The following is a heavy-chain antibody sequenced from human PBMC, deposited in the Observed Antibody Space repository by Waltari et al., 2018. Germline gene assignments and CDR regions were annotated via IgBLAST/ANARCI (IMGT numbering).Heavy chain of an antibody. D-gene: IGHD1-26*01. J-gene: IGHJ4*02. CDR3: ARDGGQYSGTYFIDY. Sequence: EVQLVESGGGLVKPGGSLKLSCAASGFCFSSFYINWVRQAPGKGLEWVSSISSSSSNIYYADSVKGRFIISRDNAKNSLYLQMNSLRAEDTAVYYCARDGGQYSGTYFIDYWGQGTLVTVSS. CDR2: ISSSSSNI. V-gene: IGHV3-21*01. CDR1: GFCFSSFY.